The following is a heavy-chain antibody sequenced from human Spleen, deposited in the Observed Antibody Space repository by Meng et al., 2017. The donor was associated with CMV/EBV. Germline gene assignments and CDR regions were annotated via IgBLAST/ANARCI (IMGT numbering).Heavy chain of an antibody. D-gene: IGHD1-1*01. Sequence: SETLSLTCAVNGGSFSGYYWTWIRQPPGKGREWIGEINHSGSANYNPSIMSRVIISVDTSKNQVSLTLNSGTVADTAVYYCARGRTTWGYWGQGTLVTVSS. CDR1: GGSFSGYY. J-gene: IGHJ4*02. CDR2: INHSGSA. V-gene: IGHV4-34*01. CDR3: ARGRTTWGY.